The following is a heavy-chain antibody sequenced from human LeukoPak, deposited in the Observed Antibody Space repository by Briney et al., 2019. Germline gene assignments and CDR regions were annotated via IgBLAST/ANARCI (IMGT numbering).Heavy chain of an antibody. CDR1: GDPSSSYL. D-gene: IGHD7-27*01. V-gene: IGHV1-69*01. J-gene: IGHJ6*04. CDR3: ARDLTGNDVVDI. Sequence: GASVKVSCKASGDPSSSYLVTWVRQAPGQGLEWIGGIVPVIGVANYAQKFQGRITMTADEFTSTAYMELSSLTSEDTAVYFCARDLTGNDVVDIWGKGTTVTVSS. CDR2: IVPVIGVA.